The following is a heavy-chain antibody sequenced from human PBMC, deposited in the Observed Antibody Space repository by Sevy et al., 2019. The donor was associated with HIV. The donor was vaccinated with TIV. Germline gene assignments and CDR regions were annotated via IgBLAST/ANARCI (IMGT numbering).Heavy chain of an antibody. CDR2: ISSSSSYI. J-gene: IGHJ4*02. CDR3: VRETSARSGYYFDY. D-gene: IGHD3-3*01. Sequence: GGSLRLSCAASGFTFSSYSMNWVRQAPGKGLEWVSSISSSSSYIYYADSVKGRFTISRDNAKNSLYLQMNSLRAEDTAVYYCVRETSARSGYYFDYWGQGTLVTVSS. CDR1: GFTFSSYS. V-gene: IGHV3-21*01.